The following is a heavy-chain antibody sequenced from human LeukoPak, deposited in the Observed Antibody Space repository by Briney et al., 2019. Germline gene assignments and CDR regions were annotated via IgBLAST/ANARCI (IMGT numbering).Heavy chain of an antibody. CDR1: GGSISSGGYS. D-gene: IGHD3-22*01. CDR3: ARGLRRSGYYMLVAFDI. Sequence: PSETLSLTCAVSGGSISSGGYSWSWIRQPPGKGLEWIGYIYHSGSTYYNPSLKSRVTISVDTSKNQFSLKLSSVTAADTAVYYCARGLRRSGYYMLVAFDIWGQGTMVTVSS. V-gene: IGHV4-30-2*01. J-gene: IGHJ3*02. CDR2: IYHSGST.